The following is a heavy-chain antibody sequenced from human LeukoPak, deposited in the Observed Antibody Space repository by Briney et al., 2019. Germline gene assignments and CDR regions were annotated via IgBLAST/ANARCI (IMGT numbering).Heavy chain of an antibody. V-gene: IGHV3-23*01. Sequence: GESLRLSCAASGFTFSSFAMSWVRQAPGRGLEWVSSISGSGASTYYADSVKGRFTISRDNSRNTLYLQMSSLRAEDTAVYYCAKDRYYYGSGSYFDYWGQGTLVTVSS. CDR2: ISGSGAST. CDR3: AKDRYYYGSGSYFDY. D-gene: IGHD3-10*01. J-gene: IGHJ4*02. CDR1: GFTFSSFA.